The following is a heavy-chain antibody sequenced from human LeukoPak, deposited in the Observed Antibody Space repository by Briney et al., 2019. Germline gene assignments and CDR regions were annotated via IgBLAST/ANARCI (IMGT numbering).Heavy chain of an antibody. CDR2: IYYSGST. CDR1: GSSISSYY. J-gene: IGHJ4*02. V-gene: IGHV4-59*12. D-gene: IGHD6-25*01. CDR3: AREGSLRPHFDF. Sequence: SETLSITCTVSGSSISSYYWSWIRQPPGKGLEWIGYIYYSGSTNYNPSLKSRVTISVDTSKNQFSLKLSSVTAADTAVYYCAREGSLRPHFDFWGQGTLVTVSS.